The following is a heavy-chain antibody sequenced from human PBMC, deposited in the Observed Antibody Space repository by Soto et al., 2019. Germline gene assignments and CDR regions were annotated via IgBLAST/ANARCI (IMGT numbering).Heavy chain of an antibody. V-gene: IGHV3-53*01. Sequence: GGSLRLSCAASGFTVSSNYMSWVRQAPGKGLEWVSVIYSGGSTYYADSVKGRFTISRDNSKNTLYLQMNSLRAEDTAVYYCARQVITTTYFDYWGQGTLVTVSS. D-gene: IGHD3-22*01. CDR2: IYSGGST. CDR3: ARQVITTTYFDY. J-gene: IGHJ4*02. CDR1: GFTVSSNY.